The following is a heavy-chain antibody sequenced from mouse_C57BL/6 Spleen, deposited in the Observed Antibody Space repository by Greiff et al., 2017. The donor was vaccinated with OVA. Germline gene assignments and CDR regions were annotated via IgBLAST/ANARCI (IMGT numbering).Heavy chain of an antibody. CDR1: GYTFTDYE. Sequence: VQLQQSGAELVKPGASVTLSCEASGYTFTDYEMHWVKQTPVHGLEWIGAIDPETGGTAYNQKFKGKAILTADKSSSTAYMELRSLTSEAAAVYYCTRGDYGSSYGYWGPGTTLTVAS. CDR3: TRGDYGSSYGY. D-gene: IGHD1-1*01. V-gene: IGHV1-15*01. J-gene: IGHJ2*01. CDR2: IDPETGGT.